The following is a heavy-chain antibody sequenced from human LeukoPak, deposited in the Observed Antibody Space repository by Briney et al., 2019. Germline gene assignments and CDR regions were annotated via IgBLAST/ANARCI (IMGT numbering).Heavy chain of an antibody. D-gene: IGHD4-11*01. V-gene: IGHV1-69*13. Sequence: SVKVSCKASGYTFTSYYMHWVRQAPGQGLEWMGGIIPIFGTANYAQKFQGRVTITADESTSTAYMELSSLRSEDTAVYYCARTVIPEYYFDYWGQGTLVTVSS. CDR3: ARTVIPEYYFDY. CDR1: GYTFTSYY. CDR2: IIPIFGTA. J-gene: IGHJ4*02.